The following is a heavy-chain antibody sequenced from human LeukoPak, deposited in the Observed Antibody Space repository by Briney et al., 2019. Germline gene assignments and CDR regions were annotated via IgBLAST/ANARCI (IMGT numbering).Heavy chain of an antibody. D-gene: IGHD6-13*01. CDR2: ISSRSRTI. V-gene: IGHV3-21*01. J-gene: IGHJ4*02. CDR3: ATSAVGGPNDY. CDR1: GFTFATYS. Sequence: GGSLRLSCAASGFTFATYSMNWVRQAPGKGLEWVSVISSRSRTIYYADSVKGRFTISRDNAQTSLYPQMDSLRVEDTAVYYCATSAVGGPNDYWGQGTLVTVSS.